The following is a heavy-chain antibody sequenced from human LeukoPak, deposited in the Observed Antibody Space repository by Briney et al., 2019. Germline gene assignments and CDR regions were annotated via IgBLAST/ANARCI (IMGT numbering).Heavy chain of an antibody. V-gene: IGHV3-23*01. Sequence: TGGSLRLSCAASGFSFSSYGMSWVRQAPGKGLEWVSSISGAGGTTKYADSVSGRFTLSRDNSKNSLYLQMNSLRAEDTAVYYCARDRVVPAAILGQYYYYGMDVWGQGTTVTVSS. D-gene: IGHD2-2*01. CDR3: ARDRVVPAAILGQYYYYGMDV. CDR2: ISGAGGTT. CDR1: GFSFSSYG. J-gene: IGHJ6*02.